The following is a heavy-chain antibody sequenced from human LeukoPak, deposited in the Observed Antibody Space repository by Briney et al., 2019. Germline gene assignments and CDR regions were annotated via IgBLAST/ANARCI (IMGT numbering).Heavy chain of an antibody. V-gene: IGHV4-31*03. J-gene: IGHJ6*03. CDR1: GGSISSGGYY. CDR2: IYYSGST. CDR3: ARSYCSSTSCSPYYYYYMDV. D-gene: IGHD2-2*01. Sequence: SETLSLTCTVSGGSISSGGYYWSWIRQHPGKGLEWIGYIYYSGSTYYNPSLKSRVTISVDTSKNQFSLKLSSVTAADTAVYYCARSYCSSTSCSPYYYYYMDVWGKGSTVTVSS.